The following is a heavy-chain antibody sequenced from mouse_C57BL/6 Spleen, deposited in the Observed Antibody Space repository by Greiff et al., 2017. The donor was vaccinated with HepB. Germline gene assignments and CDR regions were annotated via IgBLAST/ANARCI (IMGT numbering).Heavy chain of an antibody. CDR2: IYPGDGDT. D-gene: IGHD2-4*01. V-gene: IGHV1-82*01. CDR3: ARDDYAWFAY. J-gene: IGHJ3*01. Sequence: VQRVESGPELVKPGASVKISCKASGYAFSSSWMNWVKQRPGKGLEWIGRIYPGDGDTNYNGKFKGKATLTADKSSSTAYMQISSLTSADSAVYCCARDDYAWFAYWGQGTLVTVSA. CDR1: GYAFSSSW.